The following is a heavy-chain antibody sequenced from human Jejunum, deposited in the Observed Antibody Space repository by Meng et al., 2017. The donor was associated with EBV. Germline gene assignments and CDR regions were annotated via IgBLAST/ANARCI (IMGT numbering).Heavy chain of an antibody. Sequence: QAELEEAGPGLVKPSGTLSLPCSVSGDFISSSNWWSWVRQPPGKGLEWIGEIYHSGSTNYNPSLKSRVTISVDKSKNQFSLKLSSVTAADTAVYYCARYGSGYFPALWYWGQGTLVTVFS. V-gene: IGHV4-4*02. CDR3: ARYGSGYFPALWY. J-gene: IGHJ4*02. CDR2: IYHSGST. CDR1: GDFISSSNW. D-gene: IGHD3-3*01.